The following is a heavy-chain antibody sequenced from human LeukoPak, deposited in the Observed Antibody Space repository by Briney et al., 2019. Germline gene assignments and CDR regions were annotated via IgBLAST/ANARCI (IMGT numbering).Heavy chain of an antibody. CDR3: ERGASSIAALNPFWYFDL. CDR2: INPSGGST. V-gene: IGHV1-46*01. Sequence: ASVKVSCKASGYTFTSYYMHWVRQGAGQGLEWMGIINPSGGSTSYAQKFQGRVTKPRDTSTNTVYMELSSLRSEDTAVFYCERGASSIAALNPFWYFDLWGRGTLVTVSS. J-gene: IGHJ2*01. CDR1: GYTFTSYY. D-gene: IGHD6-6*01.